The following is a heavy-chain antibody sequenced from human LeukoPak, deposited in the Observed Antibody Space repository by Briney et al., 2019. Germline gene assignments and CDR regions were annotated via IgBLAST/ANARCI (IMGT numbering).Heavy chain of an antibody. J-gene: IGHJ5*01. CDR1: GFIVSSYV. CDR2: ISSSGGST. D-gene: IGHD2-8*01. CDR3: AEDPQWSGINS. Sequence: PGGSLRPSGAASGFIVSSYVMSGGRQGPGKGLEWGSGISSSGGSTFYADSVTGRFTISRDNSKNTLYLQMNSLRAEATAVYYCAEDPQWSGINSWGQGTLVTVSS. V-gene: IGHV3-23*01.